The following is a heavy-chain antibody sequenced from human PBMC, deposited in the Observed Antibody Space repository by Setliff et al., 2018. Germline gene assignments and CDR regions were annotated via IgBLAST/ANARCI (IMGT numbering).Heavy chain of an antibody. D-gene: IGHD1-26*01. Sequence: ASVKVSCKASGYTLTNYYMHWVRQAPGQGLEWMGWIRVYDGYTDYAQKFQGRVTMTKDTSTSTAYMELRSLRPDDTAVYYCVRDLGQWALDFWGQGTLVTVSS. V-gene: IGHV1-18*04. J-gene: IGHJ4*02. CDR3: VRDLGQWALDF. CDR2: IRVYDGYT. CDR1: GYTLTNYY.